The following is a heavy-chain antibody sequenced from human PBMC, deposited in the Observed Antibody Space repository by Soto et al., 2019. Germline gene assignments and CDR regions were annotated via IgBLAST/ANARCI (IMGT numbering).Heavy chain of an antibody. CDR3: ARDPGYRFGNT. V-gene: IGHV1-3*01. D-gene: IGHD5-18*01. J-gene: IGHJ5*02. CDR1: GYTFTSYA. Sequence: ASVKVSCKASGYTFTSYAMLWVRQAPGQRLEWMGWINAGNGNTKYSQKFQGRVTITRDTSASTAYMELSSLRSEDTAVYYCARDPGYRFGNTWGQGPLVTVSS. CDR2: INAGNGNT.